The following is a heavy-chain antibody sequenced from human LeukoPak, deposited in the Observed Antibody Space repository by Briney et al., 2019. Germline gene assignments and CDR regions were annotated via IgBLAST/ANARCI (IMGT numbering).Heavy chain of an antibody. J-gene: IGHJ4*02. CDR1: GFTFSSYA. V-gene: IGHV3-23*01. CDR3: AKGVTGWPYYFDS. CDR2: ISGSGGST. D-gene: IGHD6-19*01. Sequence: GGSLRLSCAASGFTFSSYAMSWVRQAPGKGLEWVSAISGSGGSTYYADSVKGRFTISRDNSKNTLYLQTNSLRAEDTAVYYCAKGVTGWPYYFDSWGQGTLVTVSS.